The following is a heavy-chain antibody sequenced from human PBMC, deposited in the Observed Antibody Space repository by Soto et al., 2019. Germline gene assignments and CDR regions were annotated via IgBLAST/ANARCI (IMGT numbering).Heavy chain of an antibody. CDR2: ISGSGFKK. D-gene: IGHD1-26*01. CDR3: AKNQGVELVPLATVDWFDP. J-gene: IGHJ5*02. CDR1: GFIFENFG. Sequence: GGSLRLSCAASGFIFENFGMSWVRQAPGKGLEWISSISGSGFKKYYADSVKGRFTISRDNSKSTVYLELNNLSAEDTAVYHCAKNQGVELVPLATVDWFDPWGQGSVVTV. V-gene: IGHV3-23*01.